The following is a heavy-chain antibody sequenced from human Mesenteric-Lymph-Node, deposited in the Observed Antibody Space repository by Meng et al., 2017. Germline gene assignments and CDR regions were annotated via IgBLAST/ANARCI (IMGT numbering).Heavy chain of an antibody. CDR1: GLNFNTAW. CDR3: TTDHRVWN. D-gene: IGHD6-13*01. CDR2: IKSKNDGETT. Sequence: GEVGGGLQNAGGSLKCSLSNFGLNFNTAWMSWVSQAPGKGLEWIGRIKSKNDGETTDCVAPVKGRFTISRDDSKNTVYLQMNSLKTEDTAVYYCTTDHRVWNWGQGTLVTVSS. J-gene: IGHJ4*02. V-gene: IGHV3-15*01.